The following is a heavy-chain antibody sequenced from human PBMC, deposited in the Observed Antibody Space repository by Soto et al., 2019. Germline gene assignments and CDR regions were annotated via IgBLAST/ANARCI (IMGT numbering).Heavy chain of an antibody. D-gene: IGHD3-10*01. CDR1: GGTFSSYT. CDR2: IIPIRGIA. CDR3: ARDIAGSYYW. J-gene: IGHJ4*02. Sequence: QVQLVQSGAEVKKPGSSVKVSCKASGGTFSSYTISWVRQAPGQGLEWMGRIIPIRGIANYAQKLQGRVTITADKSTSTAYMELSSLRSEDTAVYYCARDIAGSYYWWGQGTLVTVSS. V-gene: IGHV1-69*04.